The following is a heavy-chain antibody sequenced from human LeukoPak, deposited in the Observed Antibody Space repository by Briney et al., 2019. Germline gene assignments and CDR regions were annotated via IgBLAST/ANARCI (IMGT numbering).Heavy chain of an antibody. J-gene: IGHJ3*02. D-gene: IGHD2-2*01. CDR3: ARDVSSFDAFDI. CDR2: IYYSGST. Sequence: SETLSLTCTVSGGSISGYYCSWIRQPPGKGLEWIGYIYYSGSTNYNPSLKSRVTISVDTSKNQFSLKLSSVTAADTAVYYCARDVSSFDAFDIWGQGTMVTVSS. V-gene: IGHV4-59*01. CDR1: GGSISGYY.